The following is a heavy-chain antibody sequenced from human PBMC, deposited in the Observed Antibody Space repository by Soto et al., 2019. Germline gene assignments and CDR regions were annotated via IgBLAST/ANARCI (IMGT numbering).Heavy chain of an antibody. V-gene: IGHV4-39*01. CDR2: IFFSGRT. J-gene: IGHJ6*03. CDR3: VRSLMDV. CDR1: GGSIRESGLY. Sequence: ETLSLTCTVSGGSIRESGLYWGWIRQSPGKGLEWIGSIFFSGRTHYNPSLKSRVSISIDASKNQFSLNVISVTAADTGVYYCVRSLMDVWGKGTTVTVSS.